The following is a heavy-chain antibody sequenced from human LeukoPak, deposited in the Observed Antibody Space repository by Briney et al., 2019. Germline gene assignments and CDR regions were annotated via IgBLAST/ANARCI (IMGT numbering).Heavy chain of an antibody. CDR3: AKEAAGRYYDFWSGYYTANYYYYYMDV. J-gene: IGHJ6*03. CDR1: GFTFDDYA. CDR2: ISWDGGST. Sequence: GGSLRLSCAASGFTFDDYAMHWVRHAPGKGLEWVSLISWDGGSTYYADSVKGRFTISRDNSKNSLYLQMNSLRAEDTALYYCAKEAAGRYYDFWSGYYTANYYYYYMDVWGKGTTVTVSS. V-gene: IGHV3-43D*03. D-gene: IGHD3-3*01.